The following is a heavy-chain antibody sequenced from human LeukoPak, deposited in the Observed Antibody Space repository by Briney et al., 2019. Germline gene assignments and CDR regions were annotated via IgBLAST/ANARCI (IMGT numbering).Heavy chain of an antibody. CDR1: GFFFSRAW. CDR3: TTVTLRPVGL. V-gene: IGHV3-15*05. CDR2: IKSKSDGGTT. J-gene: IGHJ4*02. Sequence: GGSLLLSCAASGFFFSRAWMSWGRQAPGKGLEWVGRIKSKSDGGTTDYAAPVKGRFTISRDDSKNTLFLQVNSLKIEDTAVYYCTTVTLRPVGLWGQGTLVTVSS. D-gene: IGHD3-10*01.